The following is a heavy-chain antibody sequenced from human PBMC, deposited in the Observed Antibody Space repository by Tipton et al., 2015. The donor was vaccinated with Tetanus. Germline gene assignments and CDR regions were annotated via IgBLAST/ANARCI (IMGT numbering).Heavy chain of an antibody. D-gene: IGHD1-26*01. CDR2: INRDGSEK. V-gene: IGHV3-7*01. CDR3: ARMQSGSYFDL. J-gene: IGHJ4*02. Sequence: SWIRQAPGKGLEWVANINRDGSEKYFADSVNRRSTISRDNAKNSLFLHVDSLRAEDTAVYYCARMQSGSYFDLWGPGILVTVSS.